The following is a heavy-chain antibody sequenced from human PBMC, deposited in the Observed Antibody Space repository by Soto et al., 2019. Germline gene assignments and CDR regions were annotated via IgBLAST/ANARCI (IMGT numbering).Heavy chain of an antibody. CDR3: ATYGSGTYKPTTFDY. Sequence: QVQLQESGPGLVKPSQTLSLTCTVSGGSISSGGYYWSWIRQHPGKGLEWIGYIYYSGSTYYNPSLKSRVTMSGDTSKNQFSLKLSSVTAADTAVYYCATYGSGTYKPTTFDYWGQGTLVTVSS. CDR1: GGSISSGGYY. D-gene: IGHD3-10*01. J-gene: IGHJ4*02. CDR2: IYYSGST. V-gene: IGHV4-31*03.